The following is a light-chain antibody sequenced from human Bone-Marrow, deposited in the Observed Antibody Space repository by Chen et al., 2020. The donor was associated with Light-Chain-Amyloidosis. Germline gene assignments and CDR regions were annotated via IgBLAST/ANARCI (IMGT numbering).Light chain of an antibody. Sequence: DIQMTQSPSSLSASVGDRVTITCQASQDIRYYLNWYQQKPGKAPKLLIYDASNLETGVPSRFSGSGSETDFTFTISSLQPEDIATYYCQQYDNLPRLTFGGGTKVEIK. CDR2: DAS. CDR3: QQYDNLPRLT. V-gene: IGKV1-33*01. CDR1: QDIRYY. J-gene: IGKJ4*01.